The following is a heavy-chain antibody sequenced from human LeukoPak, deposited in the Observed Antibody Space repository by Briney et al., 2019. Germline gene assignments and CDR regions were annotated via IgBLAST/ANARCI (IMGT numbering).Heavy chain of an antibody. CDR1: GYSFTGYY. CDR2: INPNSGGT. J-gene: IGHJ4*02. Sequence: GASVKLSCTASGYSFTGYYVHWVRHAPGQGLEWMGWINPNSGGTNYAQNFQGRVTMTRDKSISTAYMELSRLRYDDTAVYYCARDGIVGATALDYWGQGILVTVSS. D-gene: IGHD1-26*01. CDR3: ARDGIVGATALDY. V-gene: IGHV1-2*02.